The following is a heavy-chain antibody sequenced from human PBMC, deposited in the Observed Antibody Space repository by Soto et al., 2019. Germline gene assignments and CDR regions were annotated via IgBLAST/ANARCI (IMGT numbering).Heavy chain of an antibody. CDR1: GFTFSSYS. CDR2: ISSSSSYI. J-gene: IGHJ5*02. Sequence: EVQLVESGGGLVKPGGSLRLSCAASGFTFSSYSMNWVRQAPGKGLEWVSSISSSSSYIYYADSVKGRFTISRDNAKNSLYLQMNGLRAEDTAVYYCAGAITIFPNWFGPWGQGTLVTVSS. V-gene: IGHV3-21*01. D-gene: IGHD3-9*01. CDR3: AGAITIFPNWFGP.